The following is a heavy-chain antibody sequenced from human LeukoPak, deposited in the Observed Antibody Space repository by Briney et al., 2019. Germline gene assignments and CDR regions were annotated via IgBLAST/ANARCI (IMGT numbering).Heavy chain of an antibody. V-gene: IGHV4-59*08. J-gene: IGHJ4*02. Sequence: PSETLSLTCTVSGGSISSYYWSWIRQPPGKGLEWIGYIYYSGSTNYNPSLKSRVTISVDTSKNQFSLKLSSVTAADTAVYYCARRLGRSPVNYFDYWGQGTLVTVSS. CDR2: IYYSGST. CDR1: GGSISSYY. CDR3: ARRLGRSPVNYFDY.